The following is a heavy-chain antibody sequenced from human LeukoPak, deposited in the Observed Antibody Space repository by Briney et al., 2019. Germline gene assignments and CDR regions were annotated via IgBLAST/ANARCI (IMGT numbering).Heavy chain of an antibody. Sequence: PGRSLRLSCAASGFTFSSYAMHWVRQAPGKGLEWVAVISYDGSNKYYADSVKGRFTISRDNSENTLYLQMNSLRAEDTAVYYCARVWTYYYDSSGSESFDYWGQGTLVTVSS. CDR2: ISYDGSNK. V-gene: IGHV3-30*04. J-gene: IGHJ4*02. D-gene: IGHD3-22*01. CDR3: ARVWTYYYDSSGSESFDY. CDR1: GFTFSSYA.